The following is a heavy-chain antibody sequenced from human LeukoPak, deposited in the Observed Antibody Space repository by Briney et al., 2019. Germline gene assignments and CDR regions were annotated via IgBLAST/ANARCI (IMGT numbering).Heavy chain of an antibody. D-gene: IGHD1-1*01. V-gene: IGHV3-30*03. CDR2: ISYDGSNK. CDR3: TRGWNDLDY. Sequence: PGGSLRLSCAASGFSVSSDYMSWVRQAPGKGLEWVAVISYDGSNKYYADSVKGRSTISRDNSRNMLYLQMNSLRAEDTAVYYSTRGWNDLDYWGQGTLVTVSS. CDR1: GFSVSSDY. J-gene: IGHJ4*02.